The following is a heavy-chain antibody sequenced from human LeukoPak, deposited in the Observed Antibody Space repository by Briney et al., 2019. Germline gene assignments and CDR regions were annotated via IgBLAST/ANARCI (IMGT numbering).Heavy chain of an antibody. CDR1: GFTFSNYD. J-gene: IGHJ4*02. CDR3: ARGRSDYGSGRSFDY. CDR2: ITSSSGTM. D-gene: IGHD3-10*01. V-gene: IGHV3-48*02. Sequence: SGGSLRLSCAASGFTFSNYDMNWVRQPPGKGLEWVSYITSSSGTMSYADSVKGRFTISRDNAKNSLYLQMNSLRDEDTAVYYCARGRSDYGSGRSFDYWGQGTLVTVSS.